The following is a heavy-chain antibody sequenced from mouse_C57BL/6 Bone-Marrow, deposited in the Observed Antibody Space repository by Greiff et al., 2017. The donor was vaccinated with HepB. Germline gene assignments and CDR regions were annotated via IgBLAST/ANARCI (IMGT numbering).Heavy chain of an antibody. CDR1: GFTFSDYG. V-gene: IGHV5-17*01. J-gene: IGHJ2*01. CDR3: ARRAVVALYYFDY. CDR2: ISSGSSTI. D-gene: IGHD1-1*01. Sequence: EVMLVESGGGLVKPGGSLKLSCAASGFTFSDYGMHWVRQAPEKGLEWVAYISSGSSTIYYADTVKGRFTISRDNAKNTLFLQMTSLRSEDTAMYYCARRAVVALYYFDYWGQGTTLTVSS.